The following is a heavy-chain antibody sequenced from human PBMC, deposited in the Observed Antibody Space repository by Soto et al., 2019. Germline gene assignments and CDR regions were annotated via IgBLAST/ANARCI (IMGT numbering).Heavy chain of an antibody. J-gene: IGHJ5*02. CDR1: GGSFSGYY. D-gene: IGHD3-10*01. CDR3: ARGRGLLWFGESHRNWFDP. Sequence: QVQLQQWGAGLLKPSETLSLTCAVYGGSFSGYYWSWIRQPPGKGLEWIGEINHSGSTNYNPSRKSRVTRSVDTSKNQFSLKLSSVTAADTAVYYCARGRGLLWFGESHRNWFDPWGQGTLVTVSS. CDR2: INHSGST. V-gene: IGHV4-34*01.